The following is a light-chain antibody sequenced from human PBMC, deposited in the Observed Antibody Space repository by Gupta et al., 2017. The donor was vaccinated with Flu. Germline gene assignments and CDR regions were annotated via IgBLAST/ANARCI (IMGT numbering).Light chain of an antibody. V-gene: IGKV1-5*01. CDR2: AGS. CDR3: QQYNTYLHT. Sequence: GDRFTITCRASQSISRWLAWYQQKPGKAPTLLIYAGSNLEVGVPSRFSGSWSGTDFTLTISSLQPDDFATYYCQQYNTYLHTFGQRTRLQTK. J-gene: IGKJ2*01. CDR1: QSISRW.